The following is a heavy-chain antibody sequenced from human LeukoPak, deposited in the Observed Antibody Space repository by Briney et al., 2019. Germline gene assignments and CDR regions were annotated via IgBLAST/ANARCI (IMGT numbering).Heavy chain of an antibody. CDR2: VYPEDGET. V-gene: IGHV1-69-2*01. CDR3: ATDLRDILTGPYYYYMDV. D-gene: IGHD3-9*01. CDR1: GYTFTDYY. Sequence: ASVKVSCKVSGYTFTDYYMHWVQQAPGKGLEWMGLVYPEDGETIYAEKFQGRVTITADTSTDTAYMELSSLRSEDTAVYYCATDLRDILTGPYYYYMDVWGKGTTVTVSS. J-gene: IGHJ6*03.